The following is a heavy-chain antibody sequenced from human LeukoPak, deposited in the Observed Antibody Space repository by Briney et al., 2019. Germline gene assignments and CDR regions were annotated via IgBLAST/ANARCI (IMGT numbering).Heavy chain of an antibody. V-gene: IGHV4-34*01. J-gene: IGHJ6*03. CDR3: ARTTEGYAGGPGYSYYYYMDV. CDR2: IHHSGNT. Sequence: SETLSLTCTVYTGPSSGYYWSWIRQPPGKGLEWIGEIHHSGNTDYNPSLKSRVTISVDTSKNQVSLKLRSVTAADTAVYYCARTTEGYAGGPGYSYYYYMDVWGKGTTVTISS. D-gene: IGHD5-12*01. CDR1: TGPSSGYY.